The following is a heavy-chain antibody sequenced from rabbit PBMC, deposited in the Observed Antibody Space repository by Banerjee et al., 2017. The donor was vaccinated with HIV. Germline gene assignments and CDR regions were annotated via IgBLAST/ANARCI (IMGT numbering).Heavy chain of an antibody. CDR3: AREGDDYSNWGL. J-gene: IGHJ3*01. CDR2: IYAGSSANT. CDR1: GFTLSSNW. V-gene: IGHV1S45*01. D-gene: IGHD2-1*01. Sequence: QEQLVESGGDLVKPGASLTLTCTASGFTLSSNWMCWVRQAPGKGLEWIACIYAGSSANTYYASWAKGRFTISKTSSTTVTLQMTSLTAADTATYFCAREGDDYSNWGLWGQGTLVTVS.